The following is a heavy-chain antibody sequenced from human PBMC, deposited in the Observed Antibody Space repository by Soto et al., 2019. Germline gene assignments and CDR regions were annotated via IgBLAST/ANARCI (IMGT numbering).Heavy chain of an antibody. CDR3: ARVWVGTTFAYYYGMDV. CDR2: ISAYNGNT. D-gene: IGHD1-1*01. Sequence: QVQLVQSGAEVKKPGASVKVSCKASGYTFTTYGINWVRQAPGQGLEWMGWISAYNGNTNYAQKLQGRVTMTTDTSTSTAYMELRSLRSDDTAVYYCARVWVGTTFAYYYGMDVWGQGTTVTGSS. V-gene: IGHV1-18*01. CDR1: GYTFTTYG. J-gene: IGHJ6*02.